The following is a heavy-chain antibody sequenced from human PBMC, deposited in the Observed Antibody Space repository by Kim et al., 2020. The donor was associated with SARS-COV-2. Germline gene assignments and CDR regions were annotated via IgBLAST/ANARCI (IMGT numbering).Heavy chain of an antibody. CDR2: ILYDGSNT. V-gene: IGHV3-30*18. CDR3: LKVGMSIPCDHDY. J-gene: IGHJ4*01. Sequence: GGSLRLSCAASGLIFSNYGMHWVRQAPGKGLEWVAFILYDGSNTYYADSVKGRFTISRDNSKKTLYLQMDSLRTEDTALYFCLKVGMSIPCDHDYSG. CDR1: GLIFSNYG.